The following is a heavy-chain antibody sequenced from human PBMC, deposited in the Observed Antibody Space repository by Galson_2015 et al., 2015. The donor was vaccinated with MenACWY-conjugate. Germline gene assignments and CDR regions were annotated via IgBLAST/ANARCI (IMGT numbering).Heavy chain of an antibody. D-gene: IGHD6-19*01. CDR3: ARDTPLYSRGWYAGRDYYYGMDV. Sequence: SLRLSCAASGFTVSSNYMSWVRQAPGKGLEWVSVIYSGGSTYYADSVKGRFTISRDNSKNTLYLQMNSLRAEDTAVYYCARDTPLYSRGWYAGRDYYYGMDVWGQGTTVTVSS. CDR1: GFTVSSNY. CDR2: IYSGGST. V-gene: IGHV3-66*01. J-gene: IGHJ6*02.